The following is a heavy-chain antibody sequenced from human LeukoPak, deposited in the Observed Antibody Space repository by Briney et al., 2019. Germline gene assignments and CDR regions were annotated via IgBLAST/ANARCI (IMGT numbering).Heavy chain of an antibody. CDR3: ASLYYYGSGSHNAEYFQH. V-gene: IGHV4-34*01. J-gene: IGHJ1*01. Sequence: SETLSLTCAVYGGSFSGYYWSWIRQPPGKGLEWIGEINHSGSTNYNPSLKSRVTISVDTSKNQFSLKLSSVTAADTAVYYCASLYYYGSGSHNAEYFQHWGQGTLVTVSS. CDR1: GGSFSGYY. D-gene: IGHD3-10*01. CDR2: INHSGST.